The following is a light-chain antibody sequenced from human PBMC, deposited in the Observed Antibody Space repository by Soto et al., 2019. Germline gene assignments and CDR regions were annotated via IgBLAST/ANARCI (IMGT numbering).Light chain of an antibody. CDR1: QSVSRR. J-gene: IGKJ4*02. V-gene: IGKV3-20*01. CDR2: GAS. Sequence: EVVLTQSPGTLSLSPGGRYTLSCRASQSVSRRLAWYQQRPGQSPRLLISGASMRASGVPVRFIGSGSGTDFTLTISRLEPEDFAVFYCQQYGSSGTFGPGTQVEIK. CDR3: QQYGSSGT.